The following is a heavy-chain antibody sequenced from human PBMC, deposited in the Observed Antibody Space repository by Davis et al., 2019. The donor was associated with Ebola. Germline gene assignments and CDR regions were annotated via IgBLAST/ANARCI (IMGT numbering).Heavy chain of an antibody. CDR2: MYRDERT. CDR3: ARHVNGDFWYFDL. V-gene: IGHV3-66*04. J-gene: IGHJ2*01. Sequence: GESLKISCAASGFTFSSYSMSWVRQAPGKGPEWVSVMYRDERTYYADSVKGRFTVSRDNSENMLYLEMNTLRAEDTAVYYCARHVNGDFWYFDLWGRGTRVTVSS. CDR1: GFTFSSYS. D-gene: IGHD4-17*01.